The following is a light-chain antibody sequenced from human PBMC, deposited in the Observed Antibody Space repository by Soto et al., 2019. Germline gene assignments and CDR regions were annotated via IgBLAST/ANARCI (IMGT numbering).Light chain of an antibody. CDR2: DVS. V-gene: IGLV2-8*01. Sequence: QSALTQPPSASGSPGQSVTISCTGTSSEVGGYNYVSWYQQHPGNAPKLRISDVSKRPSGVPDRFSGSKSGNTASLTVSGLQAADEADYYCSSFAGNNNLVFGGGTKLTVL. J-gene: IGLJ2*01. CDR1: SSEVGGYNY. CDR3: SSFAGNNNLV.